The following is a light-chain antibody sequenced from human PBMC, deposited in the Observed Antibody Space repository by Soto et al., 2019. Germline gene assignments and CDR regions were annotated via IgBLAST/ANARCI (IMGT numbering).Light chain of an antibody. CDR3: QQSYSTPIT. Sequence: DIQMTQSPSSLSSSLGDRVTITCRASQSINTYLNWYQQKPGKAPKLLIYAASNLQSGVPSRFSGSGSGTDFTLTISSLQPEDFATYYCQQSYSTPITFGQGTRLEI. CDR2: AAS. V-gene: IGKV1-39*01. J-gene: IGKJ5*01. CDR1: QSINTY.